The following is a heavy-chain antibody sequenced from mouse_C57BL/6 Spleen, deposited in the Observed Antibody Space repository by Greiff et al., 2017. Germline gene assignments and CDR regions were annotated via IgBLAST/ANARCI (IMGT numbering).Heavy chain of an antibody. D-gene: IGHD1-1*01. J-gene: IGHJ4*01. CDR1: GYTFTSYW. CDR2: IYPGSGST. CDR3: ARGTVVATRAMDY. Sequence: QVQLKEPGAELVKPGASVKMSCKASGYTFTSYWITWVKQRPGQGLEWIGDIYPGSGSTNYNEKFKSKATLTVDTSSSTAYMQLSSLTSEDSAVXYCARGTVVATRAMDYWGQGTSVTVSS. V-gene: IGHV1-55*01.